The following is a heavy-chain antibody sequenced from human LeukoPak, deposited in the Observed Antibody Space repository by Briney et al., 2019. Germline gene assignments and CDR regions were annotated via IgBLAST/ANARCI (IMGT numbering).Heavy chain of an antibody. J-gene: IGHJ4*02. D-gene: IGHD1-26*01. V-gene: IGHV4-59*08. CDR1: GGSISSYY. CDR3: ARLGGATSPFGY. Sequence: SSETLSLTCTVSGGSISSYYWSWIRQPPGKGLEWIGYIYYTGNANYNPSLKSRVTISVDTSKNQFSLNLSSVTAADTAIYYCARLGGATSPFGYWGQGTLVTVSS. CDR2: IYYTGNA.